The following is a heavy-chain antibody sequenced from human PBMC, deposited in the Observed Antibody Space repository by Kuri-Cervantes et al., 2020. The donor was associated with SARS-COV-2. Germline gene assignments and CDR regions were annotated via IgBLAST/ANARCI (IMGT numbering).Heavy chain of an antibody. CDR2: VYSGGGT. J-gene: IGHJ6*02. D-gene: IGHD3-3*01. CDR3: ARIGSYDFWSGYPLQPQYYYYYGMDV. CDR1: GGSISGYY. V-gene: IGHV4-4*07. Sequence: GSLRLSCTSSGGSISGYYGSWIRQSAGKGLEFIGLVYSGGGTNYNPSLESRVTISVDTSKNQFSLKLSSVTAADTAEYYCARIGSYDFWSGYPLQPQYYYYYGMDVWGQGTTVTVSS.